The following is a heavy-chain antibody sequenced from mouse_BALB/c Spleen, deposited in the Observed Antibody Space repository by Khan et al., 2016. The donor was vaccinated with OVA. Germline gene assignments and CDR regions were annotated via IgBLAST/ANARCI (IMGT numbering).Heavy chain of an antibody. D-gene: IGHD2-10*02. J-gene: IGHJ2*01. CDR2: ISYSGNT. Sequence: EVQLQASGPGLVKPSQSLSLTCTVTGYSITSDYAWNWIRQFPGNKLEWMGHISYSGNTKYKPSLKSRISVTRDTSKNQIFLQLNSVTAEDTATYYCARVYGGDFDYWGQGTTLTVSS. CDR1: GYSITSDYA. V-gene: IGHV3-2*02. CDR3: ARVYGGDFDY.